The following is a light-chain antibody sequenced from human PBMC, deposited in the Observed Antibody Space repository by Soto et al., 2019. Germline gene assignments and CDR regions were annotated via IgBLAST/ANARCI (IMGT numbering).Light chain of an antibody. J-gene: IGLJ1*01. CDR2: EVS. CDR1: SSDVGGYNY. V-gene: IGLV2-8*01. Sequence: QSALTQPPSASGSPGQSVTISCTGTSSDVGGYNYVSWYQQHPGKAPKLMIYEVSERPSGVPDRFSGSKSSNTASLTVSGLQAEDEADYYCSSFASTHTYVFGTGTKVTVL. CDR3: SSFASTHTYV.